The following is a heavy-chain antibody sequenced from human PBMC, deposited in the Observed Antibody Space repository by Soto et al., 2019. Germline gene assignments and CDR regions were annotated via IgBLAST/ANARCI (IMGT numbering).Heavy chain of an antibody. CDR2: IWYDGSNK. CDR3: ARDVELAAAALDY. CDR1: GFTFSSYG. Sequence: QVQLVESGGGVVQPGRSLRLSCAASGFTFSSYGMHWVRQAPGKGLEWVAVIWYDGSNKYYADSVKGRFTISRDNSKNTLYLQMNSLRAEDTAVHYCARDVELAAAALDYWGQGTLVTVSS. J-gene: IGHJ4*02. V-gene: IGHV3-33*01. D-gene: IGHD6-13*01.